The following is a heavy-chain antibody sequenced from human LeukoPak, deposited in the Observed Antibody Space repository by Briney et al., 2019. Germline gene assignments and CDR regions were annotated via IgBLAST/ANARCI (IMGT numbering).Heavy chain of an antibody. CDR3: ARILIVVVPAATGGFDP. J-gene: IGHJ5*02. D-gene: IGHD2-2*01. Sequence: SQTLSLTCTVSGGSLSSGGYYWGWIRQHPGTGLEWFGYIYYSGSTYYNPSLKSRVTISVDTSKNQFSLKLSSVTAADTAVYYCARILIVVVPAATGGFDPWGQGTLVTVSS. CDR2: IYYSGST. CDR1: GGSLSSGGYY. V-gene: IGHV4-31*03.